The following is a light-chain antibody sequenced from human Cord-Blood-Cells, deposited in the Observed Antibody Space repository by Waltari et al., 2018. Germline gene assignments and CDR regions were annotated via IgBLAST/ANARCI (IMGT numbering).Light chain of an antibody. V-gene: IGLV3-10*01. CDR3: YSTDSSGNHWV. Sequence: SYELTQPPSVSVSPGQTARITCSGDALPKKSAYWYQQKSGQAPVLVIYEDSKRPPGIPERFSGSSSGTMATLTISGAQVEDEADYYCYSTDSSGNHWVFGGGTKLTVL. CDR1: ALPKKS. CDR2: EDS. J-gene: IGLJ3*02.